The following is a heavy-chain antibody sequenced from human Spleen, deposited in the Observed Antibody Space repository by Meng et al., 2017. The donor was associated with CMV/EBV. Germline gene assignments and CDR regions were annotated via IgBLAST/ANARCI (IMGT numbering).Heavy chain of an antibody. CDR2: ITSSSATI. J-gene: IGHJ4*02. Sequence: GSLRLSCAAPGFTFSTFSMNWVRQAPGKGLEWISYITSSSATIYHSDSVKGRFTISRDNAKDSLYPQLNSLRAEDTAVYYCAREHVHINWNYFDSWGQGTLVTVSS. V-gene: IGHV3-48*04. D-gene: IGHD1-20*01. CDR3: AREHVHINWNYFDS. CDR1: GFTFSTFS.